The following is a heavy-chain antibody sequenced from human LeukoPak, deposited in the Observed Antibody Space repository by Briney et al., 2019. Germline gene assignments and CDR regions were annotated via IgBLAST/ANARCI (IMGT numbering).Heavy chain of an antibody. Sequence: SETLSLTCTVSGSSISGNFYWGWIRQPPGKGLEWIGKIFHSGYTKYNLSLKSRVAISIDTPKNQFSLKLSSVTAADTAVYYCARVSWELLRLAYYYYYMDVWGKGTTVTVSS. D-gene: IGHD1-26*01. CDR1: GSSISGNFY. J-gene: IGHJ6*03. V-gene: IGHV4-38-2*02. CDR3: ARVSWELLRLAYYYYYMDV. CDR2: IFHSGYT.